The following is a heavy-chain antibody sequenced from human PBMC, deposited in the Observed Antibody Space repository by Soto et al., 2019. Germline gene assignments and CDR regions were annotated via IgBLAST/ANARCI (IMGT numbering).Heavy chain of an antibody. CDR2: ITPILRET. Sequence: QVHLVQSGTEVRKPGSSVTVSCKVSGGTFSTYTISWVRQAPGQGLQWRGGITPILRETTYAQNFQGRVSITADISATTAYMELSDLTSEDTAVYYCGRVPRYSFPTSDSLDQWGQGTRVTVSS. V-gene: IGHV1-69*06. D-gene: IGHD5-18*01. CDR3: GRVPRYSFPTSDSLDQ. J-gene: IGHJ4*02. CDR1: GGTFSTYT.